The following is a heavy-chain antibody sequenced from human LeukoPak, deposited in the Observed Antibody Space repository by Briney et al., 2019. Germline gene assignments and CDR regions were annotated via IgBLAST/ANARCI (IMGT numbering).Heavy chain of an antibody. D-gene: IGHD6-19*01. CDR3: ARATQWLARSDY. J-gene: IGHJ4*02. CDR2: ISSSSSYI. Sequence: GGSLRLSCAASGFTFSSYSMNWVRQAPGKGLEWVSSISSSSSYIYSADSVKGRFTISRGNAKNSLYLQMNSLRAEDTVVYYCARATQWLARSDYWGQGTLVTVSS. CDR1: GFTFSSYS. V-gene: IGHV3-21*01.